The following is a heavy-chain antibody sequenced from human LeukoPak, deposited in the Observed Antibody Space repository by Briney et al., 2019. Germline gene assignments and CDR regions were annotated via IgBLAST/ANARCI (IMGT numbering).Heavy chain of an antibody. Sequence: GSLRLSCAASKFTFSDWYMHWVRQAPGKGLVWLSHINGDGTITDYADSVKGRFTISRDNAKNTLYLQMNSLRTDDTAVYYCGRGGPPYAFDYCGQGTLVTVSS. CDR3: GRGGPPYAFDY. V-gene: IGHV3-74*01. D-gene: IGHD3-16*01. J-gene: IGHJ4*02. CDR1: KFTFSDWY. CDR2: INGDGTIT.